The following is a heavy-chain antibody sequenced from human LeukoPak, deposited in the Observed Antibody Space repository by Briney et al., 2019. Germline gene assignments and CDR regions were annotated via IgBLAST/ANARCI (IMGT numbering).Heavy chain of an antibody. CDR1: GDSIGSGAFY. CDR3: ARGLTGGWAAVFDY. J-gene: IGHJ4*02. Sequence: SETLSLTCDVSGDSIGSGAFYWGWVCQSPERGLEWIGSTYYSGNLYNNPSLKSRVTVSIDTSKNRFSLRLKSVTAADTAVYYCARGLTGGWAAVFDYWGQGTLVTVSS. V-gene: IGHV4-39*02. D-gene: IGHD1-26*01. CDR2: TYYSGNL.